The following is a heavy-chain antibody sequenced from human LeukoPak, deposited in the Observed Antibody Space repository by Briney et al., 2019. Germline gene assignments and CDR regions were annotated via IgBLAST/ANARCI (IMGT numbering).Heavy chain of an antibody. CDR1: GYTLTEYS. D-gene: IGHD6-19*01. J-gene: IGHJ6*03. V-gene: IGHV1-24*01. Sequence: ASVKVSCKISGYTLTEYSIHWVRQAPGKGFEWMGGFDPEDGETIHAQKFQGRVTVTEDTSTDTAYMELSSLRSEDTAVYYCARASSGWYYYYYYYMDVWGKGTTVTISS. CDR2: FDPEDGET. CDR3: ARASSGWYYYYYYYMDV.